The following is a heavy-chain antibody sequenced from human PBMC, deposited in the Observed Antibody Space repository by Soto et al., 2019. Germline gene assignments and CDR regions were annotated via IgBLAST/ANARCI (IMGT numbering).Heavy chain of an antibody. V-gene: IGHV3-33*01. Sequence: GGSLRLSCAASGFTFSSYGMHWVRQAPGKGLEWVAVIWYDGSNKYYADSVKGRFIISRDNSKNTLYLQMNSLRAEDTAVYYCARDASGYVLNDDFDIWGQGTMVTVSS. CDR2: IWYDGSNK. J-gene: IGHJ3*02. CDR1: GFTFSSYG. CDR3: ARDASGYVLNDDFDI. D-gene: IGHD5-12*01.